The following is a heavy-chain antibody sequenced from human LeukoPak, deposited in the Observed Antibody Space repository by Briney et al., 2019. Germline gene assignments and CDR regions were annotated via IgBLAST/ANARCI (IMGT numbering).Heavy chain of an antibody. J-gene: IGHJ4*02. D-gene: IGHD1-1*01. CDR2: IVPIFDTT. V-gene: IGHV1-69*13. Sequence: VASVKVSCKASGGTFSSYAISWVRQAPGQGLEWMGGIVPIFDTTNYAQKFQGGVTITADESTNTVFMDLSSLKSEDTAVYFCAIESWDDSSRSFDYWGQGTLVTVSS. CDR3: AIESWDDSSRSFDY. CDR1: GGTFSSYA.